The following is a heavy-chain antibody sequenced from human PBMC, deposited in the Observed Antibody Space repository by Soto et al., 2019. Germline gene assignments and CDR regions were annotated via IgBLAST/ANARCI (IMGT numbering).Heavy chain of an antibody. CDR2: ISYDGSNK. J-gene: IGHJ4*02. CDR3: ARGRLWFGDLGRYFDY. D-gene: IGHD3-10*01. Sequence: GGSLRLSCAASGFTFSSYAMHWVRQAPGKGLEWVAVISYDGSNKYYADSVKGRFTISRDNSKNTLYLQMNSLRAEDTAVYYCARGRLWFGDLGRYFDYWGQGTLVTVSS. CDR1: GFTFSSYA. V-gene: IGHV3-30-3*01.